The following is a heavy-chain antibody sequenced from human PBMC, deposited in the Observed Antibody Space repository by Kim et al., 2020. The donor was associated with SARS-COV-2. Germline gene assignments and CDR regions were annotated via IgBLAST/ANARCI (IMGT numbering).Heavy chain of an antibody. V-gene: IGHV3-21*01. CDR2: ISSSSSYI. D-gene: IGHD4-17*01. CDR3: ARDRAFYTVTPFHYYYGMDV. J-gene: IGHJ6*02. CDR1: GFTFSSYS. Sequence: GGSLRLSCAASGFTFSSYSMNWVRQAPGKGLEWVSSISSSSSYIYYADSVKGRFTISRDNAKNSLYLQMNSLRAEDTAVYYCARDRAFYTVTPFHYYYGMDVWGQGTTVTVSS.